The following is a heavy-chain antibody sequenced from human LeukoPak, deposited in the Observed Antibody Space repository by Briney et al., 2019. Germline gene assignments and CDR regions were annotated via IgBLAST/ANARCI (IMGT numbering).Heavy chain of an antibody. J-gene: IGHJ4*02. CDR2: IYSGGST. CDR3: ARVDYYDSSGYPGGFDY. Sequence: GGSLRLSCAASGFTFSSDAMSWVRQAPGKGLEWVSVIYSGGSTYYADSVKGRFTISRDNSKNTLYLQMNSLRAEDTAVYYCARVDYYDSSGYPGGFDYWGQGTLVTVSS. CDR1: GFTFSSDA. V-gene: IGHV3-53*01. D-gene: IGHD3-22*01.